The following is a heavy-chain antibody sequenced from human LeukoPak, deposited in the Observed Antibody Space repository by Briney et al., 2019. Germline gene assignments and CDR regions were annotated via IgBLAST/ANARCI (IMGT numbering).Heavy chain of an antibody. J-gene: IGHJ4*02. CDR1: GFPFSKAW. CDR2: FKSKTDGGTT. V-gene: IGHV3-15*01. CDR3: TSDRGIAARPLFDL. Sequence: GSLRLSCAGSGFPFSKAWMGWVRQIPGEGLEWLGRFKSKTDGGTTDFAAPVKGRFILSRDDSKNTLYLQMNSLKIEDTAVYYCTSDRGIAARPLFDLWGQGTLVTVSS. D-gene: IGHD6-6*01.